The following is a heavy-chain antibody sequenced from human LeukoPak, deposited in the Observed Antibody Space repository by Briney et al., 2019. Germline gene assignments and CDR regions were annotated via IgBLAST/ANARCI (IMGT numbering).Heavy chain of an antibody. J-gene: IGHJ3*02. Sequence: PGGSLRLSCAASGFTFSDYYMSWIRHAPGKGLELVSYISSSGSTIYYADSVKGRFTISRDNAKNSLYLQMNSLRAEDTAVYYCARDAVVVIATSGSDDAFDIWGQGTMVTVSS. V-gene: IGHV3-11*01. CDR1: GFTFSDYY. D-gene: IGHD2-21*01. CDR3: ARDAVVVIATSGSDDAFDI. CDR2: ISSSGSTI.